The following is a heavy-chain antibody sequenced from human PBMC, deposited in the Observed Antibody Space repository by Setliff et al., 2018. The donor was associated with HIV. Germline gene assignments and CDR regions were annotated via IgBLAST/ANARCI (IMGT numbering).Heavy chain of an antibody. D-gene: IGHD3-16*01. CDR1: GFSFSSYA. CDR3: AKGVKFLDP. V-gene: IGHV3-23*03. CDR2: IYSDGSTT. Sequence: PGGSLRLSCVGAGFSFSSYAMTWVRQASGGGLEWVSIIYSDGSTTYYADSVKGRFLISRDDSKNTVFLHMNSLRVEDTAVYYCAKGVKFLDPWGQGTLVTVSS. J-gene: IGHJ5*02.